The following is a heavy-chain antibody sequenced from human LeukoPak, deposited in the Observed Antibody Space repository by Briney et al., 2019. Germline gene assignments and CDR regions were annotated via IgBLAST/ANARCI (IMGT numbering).Heavy chain of an antibody. J-gene: IGHJ4*02. V-gene: IGHV3-7*01. Sequence: PGGSLRLSCAASEFTFSNYWMSWVRQAPGKGLEWVANIKQDGSKKHYVDSVKGRFTISRDNGKNSLYLQMNSLRAEDTALYYCARDGHASGSHDYWGQGTLVTVSS. D-gene: IGHD3-10*01. CDR3: ARDGHASGSHDY. CDR1: EFTFSNYW. CDR2: IKQDGSKK.